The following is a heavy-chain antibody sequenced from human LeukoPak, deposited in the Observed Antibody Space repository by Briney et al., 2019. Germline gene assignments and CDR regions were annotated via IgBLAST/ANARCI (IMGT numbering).Heavy chain of an antibody. Sequence: SETLPLTCAVYGGSFSGYYWSWIRQPPGKGLEWIGEINHSGSTNYNPSLKSRVTISVDTSKNQFSLKLSSVTAADTAVYYCASSGRAPQYWSGGSWYRGGGVYYYYYGMDVWGKGTTVTVSS. V-gene: IGHV4-34*01. J-gene: IGHJ6*04. CDR2: INHSGST. CDR1: GGSFSGYY. CDR3: ASSGRAPQYWSGGSWYRGGGVYYYYYGMDV. D-gene: IGHD2-15*01.